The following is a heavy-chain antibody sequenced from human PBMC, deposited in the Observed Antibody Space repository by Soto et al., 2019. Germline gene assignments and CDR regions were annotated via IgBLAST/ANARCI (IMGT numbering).Heavy chain of an antibody. D-gene: IGHD3-16*01. CDR2: INYSGRT. V-gene: IGHV4-30-4*02. Sequence: PSETLSRTCSVCSGSISISDYYWSLVRHPPGKGLEWIGYINYSGRTYYKPSLKSRVSISIDTSKNQFSLEVTSVTAADTAMYYCAAGLDHNKVGYWGQGTLVTLSS. J-gene: IGHJ4*02. CDR3: AAGLDHNKVGY. CDR1: SGSISISDYY.